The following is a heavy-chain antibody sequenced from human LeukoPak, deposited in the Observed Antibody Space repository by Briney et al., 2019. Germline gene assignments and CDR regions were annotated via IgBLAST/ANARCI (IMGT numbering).Heavy chain of an antibody. D-gene: IGHD2-2*01. V-gene: IGHV4-31*03. CDR2: IYYSGST. CDR1: GGSISSGGYY. J-gene: IGHJ6*02. Sequence: SETLSLTCTVSGGSISSGGYYWSWIRQHPGKGLEWIGYIYYSGSTYYNPSLKSRVTISVDTSKNQFSLKLSSVTAADTAVYYRAREELCSSTSCASGPMDVWGQGTTVTVSS. CDR3: AREELCSSTSCASGPMDV.